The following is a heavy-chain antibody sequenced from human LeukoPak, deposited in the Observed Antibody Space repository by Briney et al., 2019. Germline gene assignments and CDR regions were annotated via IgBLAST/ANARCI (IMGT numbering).Heavy chain of an antibody. D-gene: IGHD3-22*01. CDR3: ARDEIKNYYDSSGREFSFDP. J-gene: IGHJ5*02. CDR1: GGTFSSYA. CDR2: IIPIFGTA. Sequence: GASVKVSCKASGGTFSSYAISWVRQAPGQGLEWMGGIIPIFGTANYAQKFQGRVTITADESTSTAYMELSSLRSEDTAVYYCARDEIKNYYDSSGREFSFDPWGQGTLVTVSS. V-gene: IGHV1-69*13.